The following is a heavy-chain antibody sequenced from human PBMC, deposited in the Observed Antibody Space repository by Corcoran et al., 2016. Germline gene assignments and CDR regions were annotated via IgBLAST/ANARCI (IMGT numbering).Heavy chain of an antibody. CDR2: IYYSGST. J-gene: IGHJ4*02. D-gene: IGHD6-13*01. CDR1: GGSVSSGSYY. V-gene: IGHV4-61*01. Sequence: QVQLQESGPGLVKPSETLSLTCTVSGGSVSSGSYYWSWIRQPPGKGLEWIGYIYYSGSTNYNPSLKSRVTISVDTSKNQFSLKLSSVTAADTAVYYCARDSLDSSSWFYFDYWGQGTLVTVSS. CDR3: ARDSLDSSSWFYFDY.